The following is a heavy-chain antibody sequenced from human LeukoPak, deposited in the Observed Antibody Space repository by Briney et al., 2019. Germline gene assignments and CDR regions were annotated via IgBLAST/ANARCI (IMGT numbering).Heavy chain of an antibody. CDR2: ISSNGGST. Sequence: GGSLRLSCAASGFTFSSYAMSWVRQAPGKGLEYVSAISSNGGSTYYADSVKGRFTISRDNSKNTLYLQMSSLRAEDTAVYYCVKDLPEAFGIWGQGTMVTVSS. CDR3: VKDLPEAFGI. V-gene: IGHV3-64D*09. J-gene: IGHJ3*02. CDR1: GFTFSSYA. D-gene: IGHD1-14*01.